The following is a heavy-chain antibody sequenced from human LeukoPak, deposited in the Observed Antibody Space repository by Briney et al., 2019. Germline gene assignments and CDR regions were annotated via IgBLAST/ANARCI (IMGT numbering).Heavy chain of an antibody. V-gene: IGHV3-66*01. CDR1: GFTVSTNY. CDR3: AGRRKEAAAYDH. D-gene: IGHD6-13*01. CDR2: LHSDGNK. J-gene: IGHJ4*02. Sequence: PGESLRLSCAASGFTVSTNYMSWVRLAPGKGLEWVSLLHSDGNKYYAEPVKGRFTISTDNSKNTLYHQMNSLRVEDTAVYYCAGRRKEAAAYDHWGQGTLVTVSS.